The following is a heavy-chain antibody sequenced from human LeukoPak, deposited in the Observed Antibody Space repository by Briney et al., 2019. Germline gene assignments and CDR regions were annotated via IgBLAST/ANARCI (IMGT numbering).Heavy chain of an antibody. CDR2: ISGSGGST. V-gene: IGHV3-23*01. J-gene: IGHJ4*02. Sequence: GGSLRLSCAASGFTFSRYAMSWVRQAPGKGLEWVSAISGSGGSTYYADSVKGRFTISRDNSKNTLYLQMNSLRAEDTAVYYCAKVGDFYGDYVGYFDYWGQGTLVTVSS. CDR3: AKVGDFYGDYVGYFDY. D-gene: IGHD4-17*01. CDR1: GFTFSRYA.